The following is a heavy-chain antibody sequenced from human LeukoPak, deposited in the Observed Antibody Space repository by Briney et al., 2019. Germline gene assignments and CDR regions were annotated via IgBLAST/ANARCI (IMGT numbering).Heavy chain of an antibody. Sequence: ASVKVSCKASGYTFTGYYMHWVRQATGQGLEWMGRINPNSGGTNYAQKFQGRVTMTTDTSIRTAYMELSRLRSDDTAVDYCARDLGYSYGLGYWGQGTLVTVSS. CDR1: GYTFTGYY. V-gene: IGHV1-2*06. CDR3: ARDLGYSYGLGY. J-gene: IGHJ4*02. D-gene: IGHD5-18*01. CDR2: INPNSGGT.